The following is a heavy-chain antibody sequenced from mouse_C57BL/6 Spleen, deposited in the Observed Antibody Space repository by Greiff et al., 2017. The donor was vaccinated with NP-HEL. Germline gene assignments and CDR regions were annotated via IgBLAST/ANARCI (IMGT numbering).Heavy chain of an antibody. CDR3: TRFQTVRGDY. D-gene: IGHD3-2*01. CDR2: IDPETGGT. J-gene: IGHJ4*01. CDR1: GYTFTDYE. V-gene: IGHV1-15*01. Sequence: QVQLQQSGAELVRPGASVTLSCKASGYTFTDYEMHWVKQTPVHGLEWIGAIDPETGGTAYNQKFKGKAILTADKSSSTAYMELRSLTSEDSAVYYCTRFQTVRGDYWGQGTSVTVSS.